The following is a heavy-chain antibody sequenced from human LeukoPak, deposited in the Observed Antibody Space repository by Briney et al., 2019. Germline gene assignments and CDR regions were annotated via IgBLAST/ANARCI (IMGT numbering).Heavy chain of an antibody. V-gene: IGHV3-30-3*01. D-gene: IGHD3-10*01. CDR1: GFTFSRYA. CDR3: AREADINLWSSFDH. CDR2: ISSDGSKT. J-gene: IGHJ4*02. Sequence: GGSLRLSCAASGFTFSRYAMHWVRQAPGKGLEWVAVISSDGSKTYYADSVKGRFTISRDNSKNTLYVQMNGLRAEGTAVYYCAREADINLWSSFDHWGQGALVTVSS.